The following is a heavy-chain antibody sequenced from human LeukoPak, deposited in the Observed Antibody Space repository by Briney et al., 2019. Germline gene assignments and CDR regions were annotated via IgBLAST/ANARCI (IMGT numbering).Heavy chain of an antibody. Sequence: ASVKVSCKASGYTFTGYYMQRVRQAPGQGLEWMGWINPNSGGTNYAQKFQGRVTMTRDTSISTAYMELSRLRSDDTAVYYCARDWGSIVVVVAATALDYWGQRTLVTVSS. J-gene: IGHJ4*02. D-gene: IGHD2-15*01. CDR2: INPNSGGT. V-gene: IGHV1-2*02. CDR1: GYTFTGYY. CDR3: ARDWGSIVVVVAATALDY.